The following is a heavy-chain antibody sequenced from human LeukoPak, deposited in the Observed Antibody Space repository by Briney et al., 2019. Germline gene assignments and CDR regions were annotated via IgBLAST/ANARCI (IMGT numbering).Heavy chain of an antibody. D-gene: IGHD1-26*01. Sequence: PSETLALTCTVSGGSISSYYWSLIRQPAGKGLEWIGRIYTSGSTNYNPSLKSRVTMSVDTSKNQFSLKLSSVTAADTAVYYCASEVDRMAFDYWGQGTLVTVSS. CDR1: GGSISSYY. J-gene: IGHJ4*02. CDR3: ASEVDRMAFDY. V-gene: IGHV4-4*07. CDR2: IYTSGST.